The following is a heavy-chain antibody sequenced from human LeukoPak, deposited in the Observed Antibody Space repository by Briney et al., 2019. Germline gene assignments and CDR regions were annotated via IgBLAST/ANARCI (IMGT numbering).Heavy chain of an antibody. Sequence: AASLNVSFQASGYTFTNYHINWVRQAPGQGLEWMGWINPNTGDRGYAQKFQGRVSITSDTSISTAYMELGSPRSEDTAVYFCVRTTSLTASGYDYWGQGTLVTVSS. CDR1: GYTFTNYH. CDR2: INPNTGDR. J-gene: IGHJ4*02. V-gene: IGHV1-8*03. CDR3: VRTTSLTASGYDY. D-gene: IGHD4-17*01.